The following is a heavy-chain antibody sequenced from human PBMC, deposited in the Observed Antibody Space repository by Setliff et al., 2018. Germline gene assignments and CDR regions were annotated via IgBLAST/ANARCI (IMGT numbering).Heavy chain of an antibody. CDR1: GFTFSNVW. D-gene: IGHD3-10*01. V-gene: IGHV3-15*05. Sequence: PGESLKISCAASGFTFSNVWLSWVRQAPGKGLEWVGRIKRNSDGATTDYAAPVKGRFTISRDDSKNTLYLQMNSLEAGDTAMYYRTTPLLESTGWFGYYGMDVWGQGTTVTVSS. CDR3: TTPLLESTGWFGYYGMDV. J-gene: IGHJ6*02. CDR2: IKRNSDGATT.